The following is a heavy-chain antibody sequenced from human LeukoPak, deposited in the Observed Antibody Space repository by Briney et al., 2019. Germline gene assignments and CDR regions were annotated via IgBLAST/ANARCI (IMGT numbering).Heavy chain of an antibody. CDR3: AREYCSGGSCYYDIFDY. V-gene: IGHV4-34*01. J-gene: IGHJ4*02. CDR2: SNHSGST. D-gene: IGHD2-15*01. Sequence: PSETLSLTCAVYGGSFSGYYWSWIRQPPGKGLEWIGVSNHSGSTNYNPSLKSRVTISVDTSKNQFSLKLSSVTAADTAVYYCAREYCSGGSCYYDIFDYWGQGTLVTVSS. CDR1: GGSFSGYY.